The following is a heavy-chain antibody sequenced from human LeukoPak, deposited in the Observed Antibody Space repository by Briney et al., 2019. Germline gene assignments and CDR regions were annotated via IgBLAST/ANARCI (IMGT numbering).Heavy chain of an antibody. CDR3: ARDLAQLLSGINAFDI. J-gene: IGHJ3*02. D-gene: IGHD2-2*01. V-gene: IGHV1-2*06. Sequence: ASVKVSCKTSGYTFTGYHMHWVRQAPGQGLEWMGRINPNSGGTDYAQKFQGRVTMTRDTSISTAYMELSRLRSDDTAVYYCARDLAQLLSGINAFDIWGQGTMVTVSS. CDR1: GYTFTGYH. CDR2: INPNSGGT.